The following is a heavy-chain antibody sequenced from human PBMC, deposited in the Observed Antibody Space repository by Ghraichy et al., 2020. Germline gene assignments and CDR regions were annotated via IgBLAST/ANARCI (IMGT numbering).Heavy chain of an antibody. CDR1: GGSISSSSYY. Sequence: SETLSLTCTVSGGSISSSSYYWGWIRQPPGKGLEWIGSIYYSGSTYYNPSLKSRVTISVDTSKNQFSLTLSSGTAADTAVYYCASRRYYDSSGYTRVFDYWGQGTLVTVSS. CDR3: ASRRYYDSSGYTRVFDY. CDR2: IYYSGST. D-gene: IGHD3-22*01. V-gene: IGHV4-39*01. J-gene: IGHJ4*02.